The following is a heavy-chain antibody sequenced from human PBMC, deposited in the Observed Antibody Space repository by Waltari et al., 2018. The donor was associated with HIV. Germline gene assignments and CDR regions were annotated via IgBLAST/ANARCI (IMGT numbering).Heavy chain of an antibody. J-gene: IGHJ4*02. CDR1: GGSISSSSYY. CDR3: ARSSRGNLLQLNY. V-gene: IGHV4-39*01. CDR2: IYYSGST. Sequence: QLQLQESGPGLVKPSETLSLTCTVSGGSISSSSYYWGWIRQPPGKGLEWIGSIYYSGSTYYNPSLKSLASKSVDTSRNQFSLKLGYVTAADTSVYFCARSSRGNLLQLNYWGQGTLVTVSS. D-gene: IGHD2-15*01.